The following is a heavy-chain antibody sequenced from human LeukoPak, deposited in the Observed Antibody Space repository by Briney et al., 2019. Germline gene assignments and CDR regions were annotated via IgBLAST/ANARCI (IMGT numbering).Heavy chain of an antibody. CDR2: IFYSGST. CDR3: ARDRGSGPGAFDI. Sequence: AETLTLTCTVSGCSINNYYWSWIRQPPGKGLELIGYIFYSGSTDYYPSFMSRVFISVDTSKNQFSLKLNSVTTADTAVYYCARDRGSGPGAFDIWGQGTMVTVCS. CDR1: GCSINNYY. J-gene: IGHJ3*02. V-gene: IGHV4-59*01. D-gene: IGHD6-19*01.